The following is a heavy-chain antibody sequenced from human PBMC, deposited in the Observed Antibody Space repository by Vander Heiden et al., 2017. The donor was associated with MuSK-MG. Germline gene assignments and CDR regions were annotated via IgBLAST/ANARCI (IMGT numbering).Heavy chain of an antibody. D-gene: IGHD3-3*01. Sequence: EVRLVDSGGGLVKPGGSLRLSCPASGFTFSSYSMNWVRQAPGRGPEWVSSISSSGTYIKYADSVKGRFTISRDNTKHSLFLQMNSLRAEDTAVYYCARDLDFRLDYWGQGTLVTVSS. CDR2: ISSSGTYI. J-gene: IGHJ4*02. V-gene: IGHV3-21*01. CDR3: ARDLDFRLDY. CDR1: GFTFSSYS.